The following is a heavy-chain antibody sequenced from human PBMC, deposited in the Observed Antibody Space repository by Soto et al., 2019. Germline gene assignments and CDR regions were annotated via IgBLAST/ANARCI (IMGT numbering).Heavy chain of an antibody. CDR2: IKQDGSEE. CDR1: GFTFSSYW. Sequence: EVQLVESGGGLVQPGGSLRLSCAASGFTFSSYWMSWVRQAPGKGLEWVANIKQDGSEEYYVDSVKGRFTISRDNAKNSLNLQMNSLRAEDTAVYYCARVTDYYESSGYFDYWGQGTLVTVSS. CDR3: ARVTDYYESSGYFDY. J-gene: IGHJ4*02. D-gene: IGHD3-22*01. V-gene: IGHV3-7*01.